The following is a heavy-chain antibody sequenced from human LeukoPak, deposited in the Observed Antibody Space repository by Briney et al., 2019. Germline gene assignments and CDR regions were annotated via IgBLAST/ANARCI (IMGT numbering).Heavy chain of an antibody. D-gene: IGHD6-13*01. V-gene: IGHV4-38-2*02. J-gene: IGHJ4*02. CDR3: AKDLPRGYVAAAGYFDY. Sequence: SETLSLTCTVSGYSISGTYYWGWIRQPPGKGLEWIGSFYDSGSSYYNPSLKSRVTISVDTSKHQFSLKLNSVTAADTAVYYCAKDLPRGYVAAAGYFDYWGQGTLVTVSS. CDR1: GYSISGTYY. CDR2: FYDSGSS.